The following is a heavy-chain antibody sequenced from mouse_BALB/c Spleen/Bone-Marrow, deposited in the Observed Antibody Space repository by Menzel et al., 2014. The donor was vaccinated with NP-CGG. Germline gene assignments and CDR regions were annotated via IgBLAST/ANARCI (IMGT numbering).Heavy chain of an antibody. CDR3: ARALGDGYYYAMDY. CDR2: IDPSDSET. J-gene: IGHJ4*01. Sequence: LVESGAELVKPGAPVKLSCKASGYTFTSYWMNWVKQRPGRGLEWIGRIDPSDSETHYNQKFKDKATLTVDKSSSTAYIQVSSLTSEDSAVYHCARALGDGYYYAMDYWGQGTSVTVSS. CDR1: GYTFTSYW. V-gene: IGHV1-69*02. D-gene: IGHD2-3*01.